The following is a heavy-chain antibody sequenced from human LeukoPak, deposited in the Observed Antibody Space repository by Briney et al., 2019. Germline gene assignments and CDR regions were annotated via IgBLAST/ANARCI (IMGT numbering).Heavy chain of an antibody. V-gene: IGHV3-11*04. Sequence: GGSLRLSCAASGFTFSDYWMHWVRQAPGKGLEWVSYISSSGSTIYYADSVKGRFTTSRDNAKNSLYLQMNSLRAEDTAVYYCARLQLPFDYWGQGTLVTVSS. CDR3: ARLQLPFDY. CDR1: GFTFSDYW. CDR2: ISSSGSTI. D-gene: IGHD5-18*01. J-gene: IGHJ4*02.